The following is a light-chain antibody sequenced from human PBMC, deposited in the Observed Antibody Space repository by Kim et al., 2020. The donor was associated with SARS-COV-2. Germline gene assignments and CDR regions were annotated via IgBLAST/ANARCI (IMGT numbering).Light chain of an antibody. Sequence: DIQMTQSPSSLSASVGDSVTITWQASQDITHYLNWFQQTPGKAPKLLIYDASILETGVPSRFGGSGSGTTFTLTITSLQPEDLTTYYCQQYDSVPYSFGQGPKLEI. J-gene: IGKJ2*03. CDR2: DAS. V-gene: IGKV1-33*01. CDR3: QQYDSVPYS. CDR1: QDITHY.